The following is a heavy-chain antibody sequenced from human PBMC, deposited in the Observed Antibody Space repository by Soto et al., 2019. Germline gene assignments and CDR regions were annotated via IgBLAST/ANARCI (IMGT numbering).Heavy chain of an antibody. CDR2: ISSSSSST. V-gene: IGHV3-11*06. CDR3: ARDRGGGSIFGGHYVMGV. Sequence: QVQLLESGGGLVKPGGSLRLSCAASGFIFRDFYMSWIRQVPGKGLEWLSKISSSSSSTDYADSVKGRFTISRDNANNSLYLQMGSLRAEDTSVYYCARDRGGGSIFGGHYVMGVCGQMTTVTVSS. D-gene: IGHD3-10*02. J-gene: IGHJ6*02. CDR1: GFIFRDFY.